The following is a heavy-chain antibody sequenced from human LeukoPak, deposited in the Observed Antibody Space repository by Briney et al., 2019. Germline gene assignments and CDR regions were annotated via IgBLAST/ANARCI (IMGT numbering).Heavy chain of an antibody. CDR1: GFTFSAYA. D-gene: IGHD6-19*01. CDR2: ISGSGGST. Sequence: GGSLRLSCAASGFTFSAYAMNWVRQAPGKGLEWVSGISGSGGSTYYLGSVRGRFTISRDNSKNTLYLQMNSLRAEDTAVYYCAKRDSSGWQNFDYWGQGALVSVSS. CDR3: AKRDSSGWQNFDY. J-gene: IGHJ4*02. V-gene: IGHV3-23*01.